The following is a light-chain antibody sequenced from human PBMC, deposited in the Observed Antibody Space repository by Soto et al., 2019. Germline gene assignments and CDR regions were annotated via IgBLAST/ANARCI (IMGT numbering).Light chain of an antibody. Sequence: TQSPATLSVSPGERATLSCRASQSVSSSYLAWYQQKPGQAPRLRIYGASSRATGIPDRFSGSGSGTDFTLTISRLEPEDFAVYYCQQYGSSPQTFGQGTKVDIK. CDR1: QSVSSSY. J-gene: IGKJ1*01. CDR2: GAS. CDR3: QQYGSSPQT. V-gene: IGKV3-20*01.